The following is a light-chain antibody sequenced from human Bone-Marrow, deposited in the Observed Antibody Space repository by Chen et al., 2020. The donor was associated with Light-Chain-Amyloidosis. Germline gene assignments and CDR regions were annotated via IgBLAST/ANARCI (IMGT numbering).Light chain of an antibody. Sequence: NFMLTQPHSVSESPGKTVTFSCTLSSGSIATNYVQWYHQRPGISPTTVIYEDDQRPSGVPDRFSGSIDRSSNSASLTISGLKTEDEADYYCQSYQGSSQGVFGGGTKLTVL. J-gene: IGLJ3*02. V-gene: IGLV6-57*01. CDR2: EDD. CDR3: QSYQGSSQGV. CDR1: SGSIATNY.